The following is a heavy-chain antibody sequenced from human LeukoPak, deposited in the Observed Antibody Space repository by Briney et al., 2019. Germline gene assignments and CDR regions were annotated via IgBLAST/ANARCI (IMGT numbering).Heavy chain of an antibody. V-gene: IGHV4-4*07. J-gene: IGHJ4*02. Sequence: PSETLSLTCTVSGDSIGNYHWSWIRQPAGKGLEWIAQIHSSGSTNYNPPLKSRVSMSIDTTEDQVSLTIRSVTAADTAFYYCARRDINSGWSFDDWGQGILVTVSS. CDR1: GDSIGNYH. D-gene: IGHD6-19*01. CDR2: IHSSGST. CDR3: ARRDINSGWSFDD.